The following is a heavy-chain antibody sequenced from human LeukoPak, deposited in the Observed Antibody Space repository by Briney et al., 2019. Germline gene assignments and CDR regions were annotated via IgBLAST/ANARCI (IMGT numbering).Heavy chain of an antibody. D-gene: IGHD1-26*01. J-gene: IGHJ6*03. CDR2: INPNSGGT. CDR1: GYTFTGYY. CDR3: ARGSDYYYYYMDV. V-gene: IGHV1-2*02. Sequence: ASVKVSCKASGYTFTGYYMHWVRQAPGQGLEWMGWINPNSGGTNYAQKFQGRVTMTRDTSISTAYMELSRLRSDDTAVYYCARGSDYYYYYMDVWAKGPRSPSP.